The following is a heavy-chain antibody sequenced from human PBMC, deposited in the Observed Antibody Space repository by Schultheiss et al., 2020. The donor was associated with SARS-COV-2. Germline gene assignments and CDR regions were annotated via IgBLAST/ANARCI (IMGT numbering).Heavy chain of an antibody. Sequence: GGSLRLSCAASGFTFSSNYMSWVRQAPGKGLEWVSVIYSGGSTYYADSVKGRFTISRDNAKNSLYLQMNSLRAEDTAVYYCARDRPTGYSSGWYWGGGYYYYGMDVWGQGTTVTVSS. CDR1: GFTFSSNY. V-gene: IGHV3-53*01. CDR3: ARDRPTGYSSGWYWGGGYYYYGMDV. J-gene: IGHJ6*02. D-gene: IGHD6-19*01. CDR2: IYSGGST.